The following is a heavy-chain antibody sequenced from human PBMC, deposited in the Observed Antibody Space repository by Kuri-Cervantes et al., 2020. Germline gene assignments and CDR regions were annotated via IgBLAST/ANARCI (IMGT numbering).Heavy chain of an antibody. J-gene: IGHJ5*02. CDR2: IYYTGST. V-gene: IGHV4-61*01. CDR1: SGSVSTGSYY. Sequence: SETLSLTCTVSSGSVSTGSYYWSWIRQPPGKGLEWIGSIYYTGSTNQNPSLKSRVTISIDTSKNQFSLNLYSVTAEDTAVYYCARGIPAAPRSALDPWGQGTLVTVSS. CDR3: ARGIPAAPRSALDP. D-gene: IGHD2-2*01.